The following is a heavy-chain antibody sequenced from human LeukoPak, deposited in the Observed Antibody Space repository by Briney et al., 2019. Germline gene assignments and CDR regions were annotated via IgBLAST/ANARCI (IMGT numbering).Heavy chain of an antibody. D-gene: IGHD1-1*01. Sequence: GGSLRLSCEASGFTCTDHDMHWVRQAPGKGLEWVGRITNKGGGYTTVYAASANGRFIISRDDSENSLYLQMKSLKSDDTAVYFCARAGYAHGLDVWGRGTTVTVSS. J-gene: IGHJ6*02. CDR3: ARAGYAHGLDV. V-gene: IGHV3-72*01. CDR1: GFTCTDHD. CDR2: ITNKGGGYTT.